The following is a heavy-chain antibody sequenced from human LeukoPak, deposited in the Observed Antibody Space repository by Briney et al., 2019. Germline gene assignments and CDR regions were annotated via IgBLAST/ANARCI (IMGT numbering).Heavy chain of an antibody. Sequence: ASVKVSCKASGYTFTSYYMHWVRQAPGQGLEWMGIINPSGGSTSYAQKFQGRVTMTRDTSTSTVYMELGSLRSEDTAVYYCARLLVLRGYFDYWGQGTLVTVSS. CDR2: INPSGGST. CDR1: GYTFTSYY. D-gene: IGHD4/OR15-4a*01. CDR3: ARLLVLRGYFDY. J-gene: IGHJ4*02. V-gene: IGHV1-46*01.